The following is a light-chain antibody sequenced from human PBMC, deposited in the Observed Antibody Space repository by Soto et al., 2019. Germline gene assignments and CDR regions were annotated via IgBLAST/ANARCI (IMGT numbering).Light chain of an antibody. CDR1: RSNIGTYT. J-gene: IGLJ2*01. CDR3: AAWDDSLRAVV. Sequence: QSVLTQSPSASGTPGQRVTISCSGSRSNIGTYTVNWYQQLPGTAPTLLIFRNHQRPSGVPDRFSGSKSGTSASLAISGPQSEDGADYYCAAWDDSLRAVVFGGGTKVTVL. V-gene: IGLV1-44*01. CDR2: RNH.